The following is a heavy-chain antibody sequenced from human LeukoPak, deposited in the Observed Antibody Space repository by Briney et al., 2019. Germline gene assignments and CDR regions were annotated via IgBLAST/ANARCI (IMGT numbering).Heavy chain of an antibody. CDR1: GFTFSSYA. V-gene: IGHV3-23*01. CDR2: ISGSGGST. Sequence: GGSLRLSCAASGFTFSSYAMSWVRQAPGKGLEWVSAISGSGGSTYYADSVKGRFTISRDNSKNTLYLQMNSLRAEDTAVYYCAKNSQSYSSSWDDYWGQRTLVTVSS. D-gene: IGHD6-13*01. CDR3: AKNSQSYSSSWDDY. J-gene: IGHJ4*02.